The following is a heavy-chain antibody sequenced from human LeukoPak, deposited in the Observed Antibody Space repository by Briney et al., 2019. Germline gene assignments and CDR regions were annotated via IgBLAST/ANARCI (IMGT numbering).Heavy chain of an antibody. CDR1: GFTFSSYS. Sequence: GGSLRLSCAASGFTFSSYSMNWVRQAPGKGLEWVSYISSSSSTIYYADSVKGRFTISRDNAKNSLYLQMNSLRAGDTAVYYCARAPHRRYCSSTSCSLYFDYWGQGTQVTVSS. CDR2: ISSSSSTI. J-gene: IGHJ4*02. CDR3: ARAPHRRYCSSTSCSLYFDY. D-gene: IGHD2-2*01. V-gene: IGHV3-48*01.